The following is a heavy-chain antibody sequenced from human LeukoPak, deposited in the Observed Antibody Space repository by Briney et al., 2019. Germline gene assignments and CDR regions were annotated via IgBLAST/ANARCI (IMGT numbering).Heavy chain of an antibody. V-gene: IGHV1-2*02. CDR2: INPNSGGT. CDR1: GYTFTGYY. D-gene: IGHD6-19*01. J-gene: IGHJ4*02. Sequence: ASVKVSCKASGYTFTGYYMHWVRQAPGQGLEWTGWINPNSGGTNYAQQFQGRVTMTRNTSISTAYMEMSRLTSDDTAVYYCARGTGYSSGWYMGGWGQGTLVTVSS. CDR3: ARGTGYSSGWYMGG.